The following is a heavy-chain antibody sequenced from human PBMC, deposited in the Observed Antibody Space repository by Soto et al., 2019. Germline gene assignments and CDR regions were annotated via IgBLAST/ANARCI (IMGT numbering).Heavy chain of an antibody. CDR1: GYTFTSYG. J-gene: IGHJ6*02. V-gene: IGHV1-18*01. CDR2: ISAYNGNT. Sequence: ASVKVSCKASGYTFTSYGISWARQAPGQGLEWMGWISAYNGNTNYAQKLQGRVTMTTDTSTSTAYMELRSLRSDDTAVYYCASQYYDFWSGYWANDYYYYGMDVWGQGTTVTVSS. D-gene: IGHD3-3*01. CDR3: ASQYYDFWSGYWANDYYYYGMDV.